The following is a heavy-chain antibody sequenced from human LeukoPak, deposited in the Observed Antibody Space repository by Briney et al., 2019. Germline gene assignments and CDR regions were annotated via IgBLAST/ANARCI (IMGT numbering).Heavy chain of an antibody. J-gene: IGHJ4*02. CDR1: GFTFSSYA. D-gene: IGHD3-22*01. V-gene: IGHV3-23*01. Sequence: GGPLRLSCAASGFTFSSYAMSWVRQAPGKGLEWVSAISGSGGSTYYADSVKGRFTISRDNSKNTLYLQMNSLRAEDTAVYYCAKVEDSSGYYSGYWGQGTLVTVSS. CDR2: ISGSGGST. CDR3: AKVEDSSGYYSGY.